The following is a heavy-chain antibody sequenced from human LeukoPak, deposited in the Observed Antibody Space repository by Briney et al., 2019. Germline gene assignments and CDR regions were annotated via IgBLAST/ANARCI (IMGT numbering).Heavy chain of an antibody. V-gene: IGHV4-34*01. CDR1: GGSFSGYY. CDR2: INHSGST. CDR3: ARGVLRFLVYYDY. D-gene: IGHD3-3*01. J-gene: IGHJ4*02. Sequence: SETLSLTCAVYGGSFSGYYWSWIRQPPGKGLEWIGEINHSGSTNYNPSLKSRVTISVDTSKNQFSLKLSSVTAADTAVYYCARGVLRFLVYYDYWGQGTLVTVSS.